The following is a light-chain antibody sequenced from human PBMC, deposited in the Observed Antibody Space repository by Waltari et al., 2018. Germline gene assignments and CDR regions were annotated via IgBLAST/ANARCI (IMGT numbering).Light chain of an antibody. CDR2: DNF. CDR1: RSNIGDYY. CDR3: GTWDASLTAWV. J-gene: IGLJ3*02. V-gene: IGLV1-51*01. Sequence: QSVLTQPPSISAAAGQTVTISCPGPRSNIGDYYVSWYQQVPETAPKILIYDNFKRPSGVSDRFSGSKSGTSATLVITGLQTGDEADYFCGTWDASLTAWVFGGGTRLSVL.